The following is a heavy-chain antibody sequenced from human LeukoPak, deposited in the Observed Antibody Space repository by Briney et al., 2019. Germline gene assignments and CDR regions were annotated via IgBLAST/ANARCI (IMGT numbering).Heavy chain of an antibody. CDR3: VRSLRDTSSTAGYDS. V-gene: IGHV4-38-2*01. CDR1: GYSISSGHY. J-gene: IGHJ4*02. CDR2: ISYRGDT. Sequence: SETLSLTCGVSGYSISSGHYWAWIRQPPGEVLEWFGSISYRGDTYYDPSLKSRVIMSVDSSRRQLSLEVRSVTAADTAVYFCVRSLRDTSSTAGYDSRGQGILVTVSS. D-gene: IGHD2-2*01.